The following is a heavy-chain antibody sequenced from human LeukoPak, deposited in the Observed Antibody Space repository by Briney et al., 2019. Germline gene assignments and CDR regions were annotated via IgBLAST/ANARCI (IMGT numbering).Heavy chain of an antibody. J-gene: IGHJ6*02. CDR3: AKVPTYYYDSSGYGMDV. V-gene: IGHV3-23*01. CDR2: ISNSGGST. D-gene: IGHD3-22*01. CDR1: GFTLSSYV. Sequence: PGGSLRLSCAASGFTLSSYVMSWVRQAPGKGLEWVSSISNSGGSTYYADSVKGRFTISRDNSKNTLYLQMNSLRAEDTAVYYCAKVPTYYYDSSGYGMDVWDQGTTVTVSS.